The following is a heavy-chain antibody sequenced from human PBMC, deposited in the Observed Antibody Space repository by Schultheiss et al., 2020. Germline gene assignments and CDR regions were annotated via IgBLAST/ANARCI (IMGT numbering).Heavy chain of an antibody. J-gene: IGHJ5*02. CDR2: IRSKAYGGTT. CDR3: ARPMTTVTSYGWFDP. Sequence: GGSLRLSCAASGFTFSDHYMDWVRQAPGKGLEWVGFIRSKAYGGTTEYAASVKGRFTISRDDSKSIAYLQMNSLKTEDTAVYYCARPMTTVTSYGWFDPWGQGTLVTVSS. D-gene: IGHD4-17*01. V-gene: IGHV3-71*01. CDR1: GFTFSDHY.